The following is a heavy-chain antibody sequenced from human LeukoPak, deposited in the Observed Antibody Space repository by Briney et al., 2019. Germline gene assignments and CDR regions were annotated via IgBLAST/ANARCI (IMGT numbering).Heavy chain of an antibody. D-gene: IGHD6-13*01. J-gene: IGHJ6*03. Sequence: PSETLSLTCTVSGGSISGSNYYWAWIRQPPGKTLEWIGSAYYSGSTYYNPPLKGRVTISVDTSKNQFSLKLTSVTAADTAVYFCARGRVSSSTWYSTYYYYFYMDVWGKGTTVTVSS. CDR2: AYYSGST. V-gene: IGHV4-39*07. CDR1: GGSISGSNYY. CDR3: ARGRVSSSTWYSTYYYYFYMDV.